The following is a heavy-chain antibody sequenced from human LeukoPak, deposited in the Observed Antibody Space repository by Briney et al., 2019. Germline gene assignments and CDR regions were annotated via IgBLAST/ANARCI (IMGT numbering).Heavy chain of an antibody. Sequence: PSETLSLTCAVYGGSFSGYYWSWIRQPPGRGLEWIGEINHSGSTNYNPSLKSRVTISVDTSKNQFSLKLSSVTAADTAVYYCARSGEQQPLVFDYWGQGTLVTVSS. V-gene: IGHV4-34*01. D-gene: IGHD6-13*01. J-gene: IGHJ4*02. CDR1: GGSFSGYY. CDR2: INHSGST. CDR3: ARSGEQQPLVFDY.